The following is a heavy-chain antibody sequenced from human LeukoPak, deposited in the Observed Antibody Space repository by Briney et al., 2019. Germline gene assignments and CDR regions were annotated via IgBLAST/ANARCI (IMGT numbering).Heavy chain of an antibody. D-gene: IGHD3-22*01. V-gene: IGHV4-34*01. J-gene: IGHJ4*02. CDR3: ARGANYYDSSGYYNY. Sequence: SETLSLTCAVYSGSLNGYYWSWIRQPPGKGLEWIGEINHGGNTNYNPSLKSRVTMSVDTSKNQFSLKLSSVTAADTAVYYCARGANYYDSSGYYNYWGQGTLVTVSS. CDR2: INHGGNT. CDR1: SGSLNGYY.